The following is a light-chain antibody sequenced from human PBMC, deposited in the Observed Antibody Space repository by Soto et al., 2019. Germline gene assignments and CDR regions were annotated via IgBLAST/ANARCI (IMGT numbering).Light chain of an antibody. CDR1: QSVSSY. CDR3: QQRSNWPGYT. J-gene: IGKJ2*01. Sequence: EIVLTQSPATLSLSPGERATLSCRASQSVSSYLAWYQQKPGQAPRLLIYDASNRATGIPARVSGSGSGTDFTLTISSLGPEDFAVYYCQQRSNWPGYTFGQGTKLEIK. V-gene: IGKV3-11*01. CDR2: DAS.